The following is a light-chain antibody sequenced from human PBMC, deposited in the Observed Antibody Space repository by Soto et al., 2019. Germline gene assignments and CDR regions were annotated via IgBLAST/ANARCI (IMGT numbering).Light chain of an antibody. CDR1: QTIINN. J-gene: IGKJ5*01. Sequence: DMQMTQSPSCLSPSVGGRVNITCRASQTIINNLNWYQQKPGRAPKLLIYATSSLQSGVPSRFSGTGSGTEFTLTISNLQPDDFATYFCQQYNSFSLITFGQGTRLEIK. CDR3: QQYNSFSLIT. CDR2: ATS. V-gene: IGKV1-17*02.